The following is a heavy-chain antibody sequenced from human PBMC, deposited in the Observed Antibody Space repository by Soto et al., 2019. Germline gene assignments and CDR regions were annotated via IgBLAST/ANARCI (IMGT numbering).Heavy chain of an antibody. J-gene: IGHJ6*03. D-gene: IGHD6-6*01. Sequence: SETLSLTCAVYGGSFSGYYWSWIRQSPGKGLEWIGEINHTGSTNSNQSLKIRATISVDTSKNQLSLKLNSVTAADTAVYYCATQAPYSSSPYYYYYLDVWGKGTTVTVSS. V-gene: IGHV4-34*01. CDR2: INHTGST. CDR1: GGSFSGYY. CDR3: ATQAPYSSSPYYYYYLDV.